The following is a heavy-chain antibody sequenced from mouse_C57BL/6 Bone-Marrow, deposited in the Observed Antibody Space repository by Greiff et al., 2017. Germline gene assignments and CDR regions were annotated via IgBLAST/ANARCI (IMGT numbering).Heavy chain of an antibody. V-gene: IGHV5-9*01. CDR2: ISGGGGNT. D-gene: IGHD1-1*01. CDR3: SRQVTTVLSTKYFDV. CDR1: GFTFSSYT. Sequence: EVMLVESGGGLVKPGGSLKLSCAASGFTFSSYTMSWVRQTPEKRLQWVAAISGGGGNTYYPDSVKGRFTISRDNDKNILYLQMSSLRSEDTGLYYCSRQVTTVLSTKYFDVWGTGTTVTVSS. J-gene: IGHJ1*03.